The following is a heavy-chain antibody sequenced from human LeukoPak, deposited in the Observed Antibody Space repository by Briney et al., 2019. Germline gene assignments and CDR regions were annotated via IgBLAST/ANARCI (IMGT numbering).Heavy chain of an antibody. D-gene: IGHD4-17*01. J-gene: IGHJ4*02. CDR2: INPSGGST. CDR1: GYTFTRYY. Sequence: ASVKLSCKASGYTFTRYYMHWVRQAPGQGLEWMGIINPSGGSTSYAQKFQGRVTMTRDTSSSTVYMELSSLRSEDTALEYCAKGGLTTGGFDYWGQGALVTVSS. V-gene: IGHV1-46*01. CDR3: AKGGLTTGGFDY.